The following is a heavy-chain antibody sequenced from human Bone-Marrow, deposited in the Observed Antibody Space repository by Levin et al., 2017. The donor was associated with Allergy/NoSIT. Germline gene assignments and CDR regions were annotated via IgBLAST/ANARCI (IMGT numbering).Heavy chain of an antibody. CDR3: AKVPPNIGYWYFDV. D-gene: IGHD2/OR15-2a*01. J-gene: IGHJ2*01. CDR1: GFSFSRYA. V-gene: IGHV3-23*01. CDR2: ITDSGYRT. Sequence: PGGSLRLSCAASGFSFSRYAMSWVRQAPGRGLGWVSAITDSGYRTYYADSVKGRFTISRDNAKNTLYLQMNSLSADDTAVYFCAKVPPNIGYWYFDVWGRGTLVTVSS.